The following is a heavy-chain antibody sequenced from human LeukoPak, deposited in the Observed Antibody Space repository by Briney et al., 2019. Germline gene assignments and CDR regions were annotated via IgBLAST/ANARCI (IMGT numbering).Heavy chain of an antibody. CDR3: AKNRGGSCYSCLDY. Sequence: GGSLRLSCAASGFTFSSFAMSWVRQAPGRGLEWVSSISGSGASTYYADSVKGRFTISRDNSRNTLYLQMSSLRAEDTAVYYCAKNRGGSCYSCLDYWGQGTLVTVSS. CDR2: ISGSGAST. V-gene: IGHV3-23*01. CDR1: GFTFSSFA. J-gene: IGHJ4*02. D-gene: IGHD2-15*01.